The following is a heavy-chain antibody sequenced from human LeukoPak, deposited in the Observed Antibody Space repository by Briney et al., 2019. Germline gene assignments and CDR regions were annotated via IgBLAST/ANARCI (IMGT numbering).Heavy chain of an antibody. J-gene: IGHJ4*02. CDR1: GGSISSSNW. CDR2: IYNSGNT. D-gene: IGHD3-10*01. Sequence: SETLSLTCAVSGGSISSSNWWSWVRRPPGKGLEWIGEIYNSGNTNYNPSLKSRVTISVDKSKNQFSLKLSSVTAADTAVYYCARIYYGSGSYLIYFDYWGQGTLVTVSS. CDR3: ARIYYGSGSYLIYFDY. V-gene: IGHV4-4*02.